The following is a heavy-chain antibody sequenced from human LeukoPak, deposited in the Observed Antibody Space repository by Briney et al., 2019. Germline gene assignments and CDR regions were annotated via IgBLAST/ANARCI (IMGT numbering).Heavy chain of an antibody. V-gene: IGHV1-18*01. CDR2: ISAYNGNT. Sequence: ASVKVSCKASGYTFTSYGISWVRQAPGQGREWMGWISAYNGNTNYAQKLQGRVTMTTDTSTSTAYMELRSLRSDDTAVYYCARYYYDSSSLGAFDIWGQGTMVTVSS. CDR3: ARYYYDSSSLGAFDI. CDR1: GYTFTSYG. J-gene: IGHJ3*02. D-gene: IGHD3-22*01.